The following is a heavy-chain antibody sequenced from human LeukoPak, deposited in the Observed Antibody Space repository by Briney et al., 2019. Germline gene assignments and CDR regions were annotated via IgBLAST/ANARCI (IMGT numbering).Heavy chain of an antibody. CDR3: ARRFYCSSTSCPYGMDV. V-gene: IGHV4-59*01. J-gene: IGHJ6*02. D-gene: IGHD2-2*01. Sequence: NPSETLPLTCTVSGGSISSYYWSWIRQPPGKGLEWIGYIFYTGSTNYNPSLKSRVTISVDTSKNQFSLRLSSVTAADTAVYYCARRFYCSSTSCPYGMDVWGQGTTVTVSS. CDR2: IFYTGST. CDR1: GGSISSYY.